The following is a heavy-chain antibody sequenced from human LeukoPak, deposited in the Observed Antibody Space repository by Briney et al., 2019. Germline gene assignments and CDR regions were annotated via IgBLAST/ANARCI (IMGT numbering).Heavy chain of an antibody. Sequence: SETLSLTCTVSGGSISSSSSYWGWIRQPPGKGLEWIGTLYYSGKTYYNPSLKSRVTISVDTSKNQFSLKLSSVTAADTAVYYCARGGIQLWATDFDYWGQGTLVTVSS. V-gene: IGHV4-39*07. CDR1: GGSISSSSSY. D-gene: IGHD5-18*01. CDR2: LYYSGKT. CDR3: ARGGIQLWATDFDY. J-gene: IGHJ4*02.